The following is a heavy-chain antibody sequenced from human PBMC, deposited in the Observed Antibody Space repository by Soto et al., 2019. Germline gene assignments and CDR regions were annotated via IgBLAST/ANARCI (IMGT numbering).Heavy chain of an antibody. Sequence: GGSLRLSCAASGFTFSSYSMNWVRQAPGKGLEWVSYISSSSSTIYYADSVKGRFNISRDNAKNSLYLQMNSLRAEDTAVYYCARHYDFWSGQFDAFDIWGQGTMVTVSS. CDR1: GFTFSSYS. CDR3: ARHYDFWSGQFDAFDI. J-gene: IGHJ3*02. D-gene: IGHD3-3*01. CDR2: ISSSSSTI. V-gene: IGHV3-48*01.